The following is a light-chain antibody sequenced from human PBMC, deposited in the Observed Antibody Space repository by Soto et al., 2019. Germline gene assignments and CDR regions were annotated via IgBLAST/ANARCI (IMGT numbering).Light chain of an antibody. J-gene: IGKJ5*01. V-gene: IGKV3-11*01. CDR2: EAS. Sequence: EIVLTQSPATLSLSPGESATLFCRASESVSNYLAWYQQKPGQAPRLLIYEASNRATGIPARFSGSGSGTDFTLTISSLEPEDFAVYYCQQRSNWPGAFGQGTRLEIK. CDR1: ESVSNY. CDR3: QQRSNWPGA.